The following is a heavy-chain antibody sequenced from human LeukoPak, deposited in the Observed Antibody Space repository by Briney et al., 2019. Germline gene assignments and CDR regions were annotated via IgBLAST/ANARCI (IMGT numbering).Heavy chain of an antibody. CDR3: ARDLWFRFDY. V-gene: IGHV1-18*04. J-gene: IGHJ4*02. CDR2: ISAYNGDT. D-gene: IGHD3-10*01. CDR1: GYIFTSYN. Sequence: ASVKVSCKASGYIFTSYNMHWVRQAPGQGLEWMGWISAYNGDTNYAQKLQGRVTMTTDTSTSTAYMELRSLRSDDTAVYYCARDLWFRFDYWGQGTLVTVSS.